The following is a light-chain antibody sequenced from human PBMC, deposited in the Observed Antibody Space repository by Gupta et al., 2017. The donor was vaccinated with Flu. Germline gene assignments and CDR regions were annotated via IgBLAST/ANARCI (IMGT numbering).Light chain of an antibody. V-gene: IGKV1-5*03. CDR2: KAS. Sequence: PSTLSASVGDRVTITCRASQSFSTYLAWYQQKPGKAPRLLIYKASNLESEVPSRFSASGSGTEFTLTISSLQPDDFATYYCQQYKSYPLTFGGGTKVEIK. CDR1: QSFSTY. J-gene: IGKJ4*01. CDR3: QQYKSYPLT.